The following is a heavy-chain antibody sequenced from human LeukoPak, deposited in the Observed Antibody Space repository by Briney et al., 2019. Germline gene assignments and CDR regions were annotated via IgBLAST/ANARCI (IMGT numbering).Heavy chain of an antibody. D-gene: IGHD3-22*01. V-gene: IGHV4-59*01. CDR1: GGSISSYY. CDR3: ARGRRLGPKWLLGYYYYMDV. J-gene: IGHJ6*03. CDR2: IYYSGST. Sequence: SETLSLTCTVSGGSISSYYWSWIRQPPGKGLEWIGYIYYSGSTNYNPSLKSRVTISVDTSKNQFSLKLSSVTAADTAVYYCARGRRLGPKWLLGYYYYMDVWGKGTTVTVSS.